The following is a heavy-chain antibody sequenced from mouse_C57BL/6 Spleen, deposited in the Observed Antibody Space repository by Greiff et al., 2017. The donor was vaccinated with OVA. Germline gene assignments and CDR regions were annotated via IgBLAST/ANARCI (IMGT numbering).Heavy chain of an antibody. D-gene: IGHD4-1*01. CDR2: IHPNSGST. V-gene: IGHV1-64*01. CDR1: GYTFTSYW. J-gene: IGHJ2*01. CDR3: ERPRLGLDY. Sequence: VQLQQPGAELVKPGASVKLSCKASGYTFTSYWMHWVKQRPGQGLEWIGMIHPNSGSTNYNEKFKSKATLTVDKSSSTTYMQLSSLTSEDAAVYYYERPRLGLDYWGQGTTLTVSS.